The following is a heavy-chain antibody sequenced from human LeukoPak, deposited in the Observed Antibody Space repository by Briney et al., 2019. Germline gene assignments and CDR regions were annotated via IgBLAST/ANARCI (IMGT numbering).Heavy chain of an antibody. J-gene: IGHJ3*01. CDR3: ASRVGVAGTFDAFDL. D-gene: IGHD2-21*02. CDR1: GYNFPRHW. V-gene: IGHV5-51*01. Sequence: GESLKISCATSGYNFPRHWIGWVRQMPGKGLEYVGVIFPDDSDTRYSPSSEGHVTISADTSINTAYLQWRRLQASDTAMYFCASRVGVAGTFDAFDLWGQGTMVTVSS. CDR2: IFPDDSDT.